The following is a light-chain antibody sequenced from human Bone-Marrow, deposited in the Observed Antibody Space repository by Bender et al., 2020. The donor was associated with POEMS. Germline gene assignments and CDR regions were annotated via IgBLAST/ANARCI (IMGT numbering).Light chain of an antibody. J-gene: IGLJ3*02. CDR3: STWDDRLNAWL. CDR2: AVT. V-gene: IGLV2-11*01. CDR1: SSDVGYYDH. Sequence: QSALTQPRSVSGSPRQSITISCAGTSSDVGYYDHVSWYQQHPGKAPKLIIYAVTKRPSGVPDRFSGSKSGNTASLTISGLQAEDEADYYCSTWDDRLNAWLFGGGTKLTVL.